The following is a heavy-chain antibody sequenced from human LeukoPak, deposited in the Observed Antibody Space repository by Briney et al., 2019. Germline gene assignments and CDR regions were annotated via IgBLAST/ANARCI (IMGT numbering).Heavy chain of an antibody. CDR2: INHSGST. D-gene: IGHD3-16*01. V-gene: IGHV4-34*01. J-gene: IGHJ4*02. CDR1: GGSFSGYY. CDR3: TRGRIMITFGGVIFDY. Sequence: SETLSLTCAVYGGSFSGYYWSWIRQPPGKGLEWIGEINHSGSTNYNPSLKSQVTISVDTSKNQFSLKLSSVTAADTAVYYCTRGRIMITFGGVIFDYWGQGTLVTVSS.